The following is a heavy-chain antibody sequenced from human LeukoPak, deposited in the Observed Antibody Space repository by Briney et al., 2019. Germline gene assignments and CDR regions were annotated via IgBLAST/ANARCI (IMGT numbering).Heavy chain of an antibody. D-gene: IGHD6-19*01. Sequence: ASVKVSCKASGYTFTSYAMNWVRQAPGQGLEWMGWINTNTGNPTYAQGFTGRFVFPLDTSVSTAYLQISSLKAEDTAVYYCARGRSSGWYYYYYYYMDVWGKGTTVTVSS. CDR3: ARGRSSGWYYYYYYYMDV. CDR1: GYTFTSYA. CDR2: INTNTGNP. V-gene: IGHV7-4-1*02. J-gene: IGHJ6*03.